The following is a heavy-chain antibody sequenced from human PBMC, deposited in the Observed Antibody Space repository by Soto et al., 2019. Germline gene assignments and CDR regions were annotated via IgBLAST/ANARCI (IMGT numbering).Heavy chain of an antibody. Sequence: QVQLVQSGGGVVQPGRSLRLSCAASGFTFSRYAFHWVRQXPGKGLEWVAIISYDGRNRYYAXSVKGRFTISRDDSKXXXXXXXXXXXXXXXXXXXXAXXXXXXDIWGQGTLVAVSS. V-gene: IGHV3-30*04. CDR2: ISYDGRNR. CDR1: GFTFSRYA. CDR3: AXXXXXXDI. J-gene: IGHJ3*02.